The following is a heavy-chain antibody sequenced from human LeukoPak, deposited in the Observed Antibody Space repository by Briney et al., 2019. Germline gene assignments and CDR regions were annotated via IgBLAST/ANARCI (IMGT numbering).Heavy chain of an antibody. CDR1: GFTVSNNY. CDR3: ARRAGALYYYDTSGPFDH. J-gene: IGHJ4*02. Sequence: GGSLRLSCAASGFTVSNNYMSWVRQAPGKGLEWVSVLYTGGSTYYADSVKGRFIISRDNSKNTLYLQMNSLRVDDTAVYFCARRAGALYYYDTSGPFDHWGRGTLVIVSS. D-gene: IGHD3-22*01. CDR2: LYTGGST. V-gene: IGHV3-53*01.